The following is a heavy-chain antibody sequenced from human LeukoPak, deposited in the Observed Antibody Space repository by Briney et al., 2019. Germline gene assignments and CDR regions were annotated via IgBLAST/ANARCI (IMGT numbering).Heavy chain of an antibody. CDR1: GYTFTSYY. D-gene: IGHD3-10*01. CDR3: ARVRFDYYGSGTLDY. Sequence: ASVKVSCKASGYTFTSYYMHWVRQAPGQGLEWMGIINPSGGSTSYAQKFQGRVTMTRDTSTSTVYMELSSLRSEDTAVYYCARVRFDYYGSGTLDYWGQGTLVTVSS. V-gene: IGHV1-46*01. J-gene: IGHJ4*02. CDR2: INPSGGST.